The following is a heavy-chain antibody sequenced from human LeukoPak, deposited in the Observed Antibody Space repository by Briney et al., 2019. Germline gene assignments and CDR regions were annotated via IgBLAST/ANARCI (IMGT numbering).Heavy chain of an antibody. CDR2: IIPIFGTA. CDR1: GGIFSSYA. V-gene: IGHV1-69*13. D-gene: IGHD6-13*01. Sequence: SVKVSCKASGGIFSSYAISWVRQAPGQGLEWMGGIIPIFGTANYAQKFQGRVTITADESTSTAYMELSSLRSEDTAVYYCARSPRSSSWDTDGHYGMDVWGQGTTVTVSS. J-gene: IGHJ6*02. CDR3: ARSPRSSSWDTDGHYGMDV.